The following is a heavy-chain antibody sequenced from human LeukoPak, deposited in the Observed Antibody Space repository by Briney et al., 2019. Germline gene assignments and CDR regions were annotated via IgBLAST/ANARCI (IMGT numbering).Heavy chain of an antibody. J-gene: IGHJ6*03. D-gene: IGHD2-21*01. CDR3: ASDCGGDCYSYYYYYMDV. V-gene: IGHV3-23*01. CDR2: ISCSGGST. CDR1: GFTFSSYA. Sequence: GGSLRLSCAASGFTFSSYAMSWVRQAPGKGLEWVSAISCSGGSTYYADSVKGRFTISRDNSKNTLYLQMNSLRAEDTAVYYCASDCGGDCYSYYYYYMDVWGKGTTVTVSS.